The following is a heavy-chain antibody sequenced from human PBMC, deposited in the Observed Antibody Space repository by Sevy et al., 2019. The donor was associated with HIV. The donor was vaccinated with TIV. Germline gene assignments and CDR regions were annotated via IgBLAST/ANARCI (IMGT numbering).Heavy chain of an antibody. D-gene: IGHD1-26*01. J-gene: IGHJ4*02. CDR2: ITFSGSTT. V-gene: IGHV3-23*01. CDR1: GFTFKNYA. CDR3: AKDRVSGSYYTGDLDS. Sequence: GGSLRLSCAASGFTFKNYAMSWVRQAPGKGLEWVSVITFSGSTTYYADSVTGQFTISRDNSKNTLYLQMSSLRAEDTAVCYCAKDRVSGSYYTGDLDSRGQGTLVTVSS.